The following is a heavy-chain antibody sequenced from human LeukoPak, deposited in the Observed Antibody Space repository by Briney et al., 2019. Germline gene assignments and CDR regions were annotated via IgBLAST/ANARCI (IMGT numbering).Heavy chain of an antibody. CDR3: AREGIAVAGSFDY. CDR1: GGSFGGYY. Sequence: SETLSLTCAVYGGSFGGYYWSWIRQPPGKGLEWIGEINHSGSTNYNPSLKSRVTISVDTSKNQFSLKLSSVTAADTAVYYCAREGIAVAGSFDYWGQGTLVTVSS. CDR2: INHSGST. V-gene: IGHV4-34*01. D-gene: IGHD6-19*01. J-gene: IGHJ4*02.